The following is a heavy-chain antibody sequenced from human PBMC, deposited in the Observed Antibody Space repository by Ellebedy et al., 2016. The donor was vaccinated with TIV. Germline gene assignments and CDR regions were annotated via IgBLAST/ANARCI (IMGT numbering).Heavy chain of an antibody. J-gene: IGHJ4*02. CDR2: IDSRNSSI. CDR3: AKGGWELSPFDY. CDR1: GFTFSSYS. V-gene: IGHV3-48*01. D-gene: IGHD1-26*01. Sequence: GESLKISCAASGFTFSSYSMNWVRQAPGKGLEWVSYIDSRNSSISYADSVKGRFTISRDNSKNTLYLQMNSLRAEDTAVYYCAKGGWELSPFDYWGQGTLVTVSS.